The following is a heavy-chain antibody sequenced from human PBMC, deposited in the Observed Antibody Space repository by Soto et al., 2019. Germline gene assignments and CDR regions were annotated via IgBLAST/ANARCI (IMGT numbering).Heavy chain of an antibody. CDR2: ISGNNGNT. CDR3: VRRVVTTLDDAFDI. Sequence: QVPLVQSGPEVKKPGASVTLSCKASCYNFNNYGISWVRQAPGQGLEWMGWISGNNGNTKYGQKFQGRDSLTTDSSTSTAYMEMRSLRSDDTADYYCVRRVVTTLDDAFDIWGPGTRVTVSS. J-gene: IGHJ3*02. D-gene: IGHD2-21*02. V-gene: IGHV1-18*01. CDR1: CYNFNNYG.